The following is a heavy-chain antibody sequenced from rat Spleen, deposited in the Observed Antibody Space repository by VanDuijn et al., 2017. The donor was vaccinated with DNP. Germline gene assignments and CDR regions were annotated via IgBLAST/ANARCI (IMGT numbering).Heavy chain of an antibody. Sequence: EVLLQESGPGLVKPSHSLSLTCSVTGFSITSNYWGWIRKFPGNKMEWIGHISNSGTITYNPSLKSRISITRDTSRNHFFLQLNSVTTEDTATYYCARLEFGGYTYYFDYWGQGVMVTVSS. V-gene: IGHV3-1*01. CDR1: GFSITSNY. D-gene: IGHD1-11*01. CDR2: ISNSGTI. J-gene: IGHJ2*01. CDR3: ARLEFGGYTYYFDY.